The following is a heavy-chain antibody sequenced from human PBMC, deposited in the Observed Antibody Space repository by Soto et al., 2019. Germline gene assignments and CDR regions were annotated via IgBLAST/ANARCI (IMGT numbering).Heavy chain of an antibody. Sequence: QVQLVQSGAEVKKPGTSVKVSCKASGYIFSNYYMHWVRQAPGKGLEWMGVFNPSGDATHYAQSFQGRVSVTRDTYTSAVYMELSTLTSEDTAVYYCARRGMSKIGFDTWGQGIMVTVSS. CDR1: GYIFSNYY. V-gene: IGHV1-46*01. J-gene: IGHJ3*02. CDR2: FNPSGDAT. CDR3: ARRGMSKIGFDT.